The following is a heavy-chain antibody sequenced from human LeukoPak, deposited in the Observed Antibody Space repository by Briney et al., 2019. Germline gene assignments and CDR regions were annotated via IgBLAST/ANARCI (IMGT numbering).Heavy chain of an antibody. Sequence: SETLSLTCAVYGGSFSGYYWSWIRQPPGKGLEWIGEINHSGSTNYNPSLKSRVTISVDTPKNQFSLKLSSVTAADTAVYYCARTTMIAHATNYWGQGTLVTVSS. D-gene: IGHD3-22*01. CDR1: GGSFSGYY. CDR2: INHSGST. J-gene: IGHJ4*02. V-gene: IGHV4-34*01. CDR3: ARTTMIAHATNY.